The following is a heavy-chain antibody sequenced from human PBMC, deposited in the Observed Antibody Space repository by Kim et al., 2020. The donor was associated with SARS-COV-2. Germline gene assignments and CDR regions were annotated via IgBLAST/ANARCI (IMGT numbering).Heavy chain of an antibody. J-gene: IGHJ4*02. V-gene: IGHV3-53*01. D-gene: IGHD3-22*01. Sequence: ADSVTGRSTISRDNYKNTLYLQMNSLRAEDTAVYYCARAKGSGYSWPFDYWGQGTLVTVSS. CDR3: ARAKGSGYSWPFDY.